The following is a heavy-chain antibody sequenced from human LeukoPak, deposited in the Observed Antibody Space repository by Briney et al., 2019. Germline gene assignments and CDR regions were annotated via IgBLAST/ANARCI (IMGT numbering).Heavy chain of an antibody. D-gene: IGHD1-26*01. CDR1: GFTFSSYG. J-gene: IGHJ4*02. V-gene: IGHV3-30*02. CDR2: IQFDVSSE. CDR3: AKESQLSYSGTFYIDF. Sequence: GGSLRLSCAASGFTFSSYGMHWVRQAPGKGLEWVAFIQFDVSSEFYADSVKGRFTISRDNSKNTLYLQMNSLRAEDTAVYYCAKESQLSYSGTFYIDFWGQGTLVTVSS.